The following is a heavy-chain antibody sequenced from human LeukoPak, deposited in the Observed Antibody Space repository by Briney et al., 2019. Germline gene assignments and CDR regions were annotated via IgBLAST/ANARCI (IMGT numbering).Heavy chain of an antibody. CDR2: IFPADSDT. CDR3: ARLEYCSGLSCYNAFDI. Sequence: GESLKISCKTSGFSFSDYWVGYWISWVRQMPGKELEWMGIIFPADSDTRYSPSFQDQVTISVDKSISTAYLQWSSLKASDTAMYYCARLEYCSGLSCYNAFDIWGQGTMVTVSA. J-gene: IGHJ3*02. D-gene: IGHD2-15*01. CDR1: GFSFSDYW. V-gene: IGHV5-51*01.